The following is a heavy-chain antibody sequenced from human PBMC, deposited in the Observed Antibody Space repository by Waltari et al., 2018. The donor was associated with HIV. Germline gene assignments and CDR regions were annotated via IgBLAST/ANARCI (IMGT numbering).Heavy chain of an antibody. J-gene: IGHJ4*02. V-gene: IGHV1-46*01. CDR1: GYTFTSYY. CDR2: INPSGGST. CDR3: AREGFSGGSSYYFDY. Sequence: QVQLVQSGAEVKKPGASVKVSCKASGYTFTSYYMHWVRQAPGQGLEWMGIINPSGGSTSYAQKFQDRVTMTRDTSTSTVYMELSSLRSEDTAVYYCAREGFSGGSSYYFDYWGQGTLVTVSS. D-gene: IGHD2-15*01.